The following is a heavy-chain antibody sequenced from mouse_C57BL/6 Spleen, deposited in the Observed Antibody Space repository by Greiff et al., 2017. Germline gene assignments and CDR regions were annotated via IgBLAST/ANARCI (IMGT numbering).Heavy chain of an antibody. J-gene: IGHJ4*01. CDR3: AKNMDDYDVPYAMDY. CDR1: GFSLTSYG. D-gene: IGHD2-4*01. Sequence: QVQLKESGPGLVQPSQSLSITCTVSGFSLTSYGVHWVRQSPGKGLEWLGVIWRGGSTDYNAAFMSRLSITKDNSKSQVFFKMNSLQADDTAIYYCAKNMDDYDVPYAMDYWGQGTSVTVSS. V-gene: IGHV2-5*01. CDR2: IWRGGST.